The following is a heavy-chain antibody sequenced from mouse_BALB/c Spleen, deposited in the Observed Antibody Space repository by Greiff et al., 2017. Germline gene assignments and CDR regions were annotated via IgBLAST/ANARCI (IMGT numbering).Heavy chain of an antibody. J-gene: IGHJ3*01. D-gene: IGHD5-1*01. CDR1: GYTFTSYN. CDR2: IYPGNGDT. V-gene: IGHV1-12*01. CDR3: AREYALAY. Sequence: QVQLQQSGAELVKPGASVKMSCKASGYTFTSYNMHWVKQTPGQGLEWIGAIYPGNGDTSYNQKFKGKATLTADKSSSTAYMQLSSLTSEDSAVYYCAREYALAYWGQGTLVTVSA.